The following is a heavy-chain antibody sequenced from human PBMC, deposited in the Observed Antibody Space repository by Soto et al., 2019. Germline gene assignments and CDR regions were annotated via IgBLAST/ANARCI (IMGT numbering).Heavy chain of an antibody. J-gene: IGHJ5*02. CDR1: GGSISSYY. CDR2: IYYSGST. V-gene: IGHV4-59*01. CDR3: ARERGNPPKVGYNWFAP. D-gene: IGHD3-16*01. Sequence: SETLSLTCTVSGGSISSYYWSWIRQPPGKGLEWIGYIYYSGSTNYNPSLKSRVTISVDTSKNQFSLRLSSVTAADTAVYYCARERGNPPKVGYNWFAPGGKETLVTV.